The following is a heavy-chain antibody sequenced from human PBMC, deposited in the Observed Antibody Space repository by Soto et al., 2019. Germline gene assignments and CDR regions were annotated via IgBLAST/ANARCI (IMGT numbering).Heavy chain of an antibody. CDR3: ATWHEREHAYDV. D-gene: IGHD1-1*01. V-gene: IGHV3-53*01. Sequence: VQLVESGGGLMQPGESLRLSCAASGLTVSGKKYVAWVRQAPGKGLEWVSALYDVDDSFYADSVKGRFTTSSDSSKTTVYLQMNGLRPDDTAVYYCATWHEREHAYDVWGQGTTVTVSS. CDR2: LYDVDDS. J-gene: IGHJ3*01. CDR1: GLTVSGKKY.